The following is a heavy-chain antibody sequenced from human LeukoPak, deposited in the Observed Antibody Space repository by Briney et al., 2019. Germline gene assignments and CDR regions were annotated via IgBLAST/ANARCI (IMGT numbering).Heavy chain of an antibody. CDR2: IKQDGSEK. D-gene: IGHD3-3*01. CDR3: ARRGYFEFWSGYFQRLEGWFDP. Sequence: GGSLRLSCVASGFRFSTYWMTWVRQAPGKGLEGVANIKQDGSEKYYVDSVKGRFTVSRDNAKNSLYLEMNSLRAEDTAVYYCARRGYFEFWSGYFQRLEGWFDPWGQGTLVTVSP. CDR1: GFRFSTYW. V-gene: IGHV3-7*01. J-gene: IGHJ5*02.